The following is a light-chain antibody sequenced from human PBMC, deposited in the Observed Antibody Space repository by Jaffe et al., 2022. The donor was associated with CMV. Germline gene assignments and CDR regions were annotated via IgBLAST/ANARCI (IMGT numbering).Light chain of an antibody. CDR3: QQYEDYSLRT. J-gene: IGKJ1*01. CDR2: QAS. Sequence: DIQLTQSPSTLSASVGDTVTITCRASQSIRYWLAWYQHKPGKAPKLLISQASTLESGVPSRFRGGGFGAEFTLTITSLQPDDFATYYCQQYEDYSLRTFGPGTRVEIK. CDR1: QSIRYW. V-gene: IGKV1-5*01.